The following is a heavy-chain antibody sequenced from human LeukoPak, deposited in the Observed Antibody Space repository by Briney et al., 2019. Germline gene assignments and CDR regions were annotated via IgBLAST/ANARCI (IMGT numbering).Heavy chain of an antibody. CDR2: LFPDGRT. CDR3: ARTNPVYGDYDY. Sequence: PGGSLRLSCIVSGFSVNDNYMSWVRQAPGKGLQWVSVLFPDGRTFYGDSVRGRSTISRDLARNTLLLQMHSLRADDTAVHYCARTNPVYGDYDYWGQGTLVTVSS. D-gene: IGHD4-17*01. CDR1: GFSVNDNY. J-gene: IGHJ4*02. V-gene: IGHV3-53*01.